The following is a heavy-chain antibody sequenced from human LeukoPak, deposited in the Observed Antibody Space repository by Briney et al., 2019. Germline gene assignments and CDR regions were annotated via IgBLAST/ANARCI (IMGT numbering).Heavy chain of an antibody. CDR2: MNPNSGNT. CDR1: GYTFTSYD. Sequence: ASVKVSCKASGYTFTSYDINWARQATGQGLEWMGWMNPNSGNTGYAQKFQGRVTMTRNTSISTAYMELSSLRSEDTAVYYCALLPGIAAAGTPYYYYYGMDVWGQGTTVTVSS. D-gene: IGHD6-13*01. CDR3: ALLPGIAAAGTPYYYYYGMDV. J-gene: IGHJ6*02. V-gene: IGHV1-8*01.